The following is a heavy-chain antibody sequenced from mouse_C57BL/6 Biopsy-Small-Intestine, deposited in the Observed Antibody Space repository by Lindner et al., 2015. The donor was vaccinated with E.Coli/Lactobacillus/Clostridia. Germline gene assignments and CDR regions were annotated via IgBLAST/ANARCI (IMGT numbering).Heavy chain of an antibody. J-gene: IGHJ1*03. D-gene: IGHD3-3*01. Sequence: VQLQESGPELVKPGASIKISCKASGHSFTVYYMHWVKQSRGNILDWIGYISPYNGISSYSQKFRGKATLTVDKSSGTAYMELRSLTSEDSAVYYCARSLGQGGYFDVWGTGTTVTVSS. CDR2: ISPYNGIS. V-gene: IGHV1-31*01. CDR1: GHSFTVYY. CDR3: ARSLGQGGYFDV.